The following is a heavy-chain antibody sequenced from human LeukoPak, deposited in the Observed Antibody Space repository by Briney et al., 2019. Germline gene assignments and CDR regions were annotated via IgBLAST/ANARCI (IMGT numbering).Heavy chain of an antibody. V-gene: IGHV3-33*06. CDR2: IWYDGSNK. CDR3: AKDASAYSGSYLDY. CDR1: GFTFSSYA. D-gene: IGHD1-26*01. J-gene: IGHJ4*02. Sequence: GGSLRLSCAASGFTFSSYAMHWVRQAPGKGLEWVAVIWYDGSNKYYADSVKGRFTISRDNSKNTLYLQMNSLRAEDTAVYYCAKDASAYSGSYLDYWGQGTLVTVSS.